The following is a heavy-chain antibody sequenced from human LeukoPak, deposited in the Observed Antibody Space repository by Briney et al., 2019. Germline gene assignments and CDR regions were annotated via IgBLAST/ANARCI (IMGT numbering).Heavy chain of an antibody. CDR2: ISYDGSNK. CDR1: GFTFSSYA. V-gene: IGHV3-30-3*01. Sequence: PGRSLRLSCAASGFTFSSYAMHWVRQAPGKGLEWVAVISYDGSNKYYADSVKGRFTISRDNSKNTLYLQMNSLRAEDTAVYYCARDRGDYDFWSGLVGYWGQGTLVTVSS. J-gene: IGHJ4*02. CDR3: ARDRGDYDFWSGLVGY. D-gene: IGHD3-3*01.